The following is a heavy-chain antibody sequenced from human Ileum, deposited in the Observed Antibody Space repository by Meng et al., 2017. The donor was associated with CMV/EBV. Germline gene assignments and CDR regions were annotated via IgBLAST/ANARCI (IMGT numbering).Heavy chain of an antibody. CDR3: TRRLPYNGYDG. V-gene: IGHV3-48*03. J-gene: IGHJ4*02. Sequence: GGSLRLSCAASGFIFSTYEFNWVRQAPGKGLEWVSYISFSGDVIQYGESVKGRFTMSRDNAKNSLYLQMNGLRAEDTAVYYCTRRLPYNGYDGWGQGTLVTVSS. CDR2: ISFSGDVI. CDR1: GFIFSTYE. D-gene: IGHD3-10*01.